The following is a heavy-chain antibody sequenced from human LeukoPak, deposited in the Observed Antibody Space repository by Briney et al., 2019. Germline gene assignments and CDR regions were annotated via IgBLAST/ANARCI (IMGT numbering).Heavy chain of an antibody. Sequence: ASVKVSCKASGYTFTSYDINRVRQATGQGLEWMGWMNPNSGNTGYAQKFQGRVTMTRNTSISTAYMELSSLRSEDTAVYYCASLVGSSSGGFDYWSQGTLVTVSS. CDR2: MNPNSGNT. CDR3: ASLVGSSSGGFDY. CDR1: GYTFTSYD. V-gene: IGHV1-8*01. J-gene: IGHJ4*02. D-gene: IGHD6-19*01.